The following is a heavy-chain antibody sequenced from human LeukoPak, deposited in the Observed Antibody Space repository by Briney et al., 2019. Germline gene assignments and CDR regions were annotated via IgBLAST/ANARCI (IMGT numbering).Heavy chain of an antibody. CDR1: GGSISSSSYY. D-gene: IGHD3-10*01. CDR2: INHSGST. V-gene: IGHV4-39*01. J-gene: IGHJ4*02. CDR3: ARHGYRYGSGSFPRGYFDY. Sequence: SETLSLTCTVSGGSISSSSYYWSWIRQPPGKGLEWIGEINHSGSTNYNPSLKSRVTISVDTSKNQFSLKLSSVTAADTAVYYCARHGYRYGSGSFPRGYFDYWGQGTLVTVSP.